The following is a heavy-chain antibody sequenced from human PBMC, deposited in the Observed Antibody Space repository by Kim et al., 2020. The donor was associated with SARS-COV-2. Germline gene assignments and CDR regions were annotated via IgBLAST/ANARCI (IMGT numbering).Heavy chain of an antibody. CDR3: ARAREIGSITAIDH. D-gene: IGHD1-20*01. J-gene: IGHJ4*02. Sequence: ASVKVSCKASGYIFIGYYMHWVRQAPGQGLEWMGIINPSGGNTTYAQKFQGRFTMTKDTSTGTVYMELSSLRSEDTAVYYCARAREIGSITAIDHWGQGTLVTASS. V-gene: IGHV1-46*03. CDR1: GYIFIGYY. CDR2: INPSGGNT.